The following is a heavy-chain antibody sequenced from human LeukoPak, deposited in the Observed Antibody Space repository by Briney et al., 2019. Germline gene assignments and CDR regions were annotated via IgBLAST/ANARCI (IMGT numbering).Heavy chain of an antibody. CDR3: ARGYGRVGATIDY. J-gene: IGHJ4*02. Sequence: GRSLRLSCAASGFTFSSYAMHWVRQAPGKGLEWVAVISYDGSNKYYADSVKGRFTISRDNSKNTLCLQMNSLRAEDTAVYYCARGYGRVGATIDYWGQGTLVTVSS. CDR1: GFTFSSYA. D-gene: IGHD1-26*01. V-gene: IGHV3-30-3*01. CDR2: ISYDGSNK.